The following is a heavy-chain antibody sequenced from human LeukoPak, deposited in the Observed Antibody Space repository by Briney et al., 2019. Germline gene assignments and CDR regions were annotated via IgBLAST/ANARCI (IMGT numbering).Heavy chain of an antibody. CDR2: IYYSGST. CDR3: ARDFRMTMVRGVTYAFDI. V-gene: IGHV4-59*06. D-gene: IGHD3-10*01. CDR1: GGSISRYY. J-gene: IGHJ3*02. Sequence: PSETLSLTCTVSGGSISRYYWSWIRQPPGKGLEWIGYIYYSGSTYYNPSLKSRVTISVDTSKNQFSLKLSSVTAADTAVYYCARDFRMTMVRGVTYAFDIWGQGTMVTVSS.